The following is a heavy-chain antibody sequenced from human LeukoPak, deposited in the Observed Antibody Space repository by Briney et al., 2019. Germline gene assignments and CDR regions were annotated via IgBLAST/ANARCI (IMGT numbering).Heavy chain of an antibody. CDR3: ARAAGVYGGEFDY. CDR2: ISSSSSYI. D-gene: IGHD3-16*01. V-gene: IGHV3-21*01. CDR1: GFTFSSYS. J-gene: IGHJ4*02. Sequence: GGSLRLSCAASGFTFSSYSMNWVRQAPGKGLEWVSSISSSSSYIYYADSVKGRFTISRDNAKNSLYLQMNSLRAEDTAVYYCARAAGVYGGEFDYWGQGTLVTVSS.